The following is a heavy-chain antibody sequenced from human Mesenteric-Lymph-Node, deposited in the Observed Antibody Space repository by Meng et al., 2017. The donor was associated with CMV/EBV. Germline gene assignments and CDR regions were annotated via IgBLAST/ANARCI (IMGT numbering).Heavy chain of an antibody. CDR2: ISSSGSTI. CDR3: AKDGLTGWNPFEY. J-gene: IGHJ4*02. CDR1: GFTFSSYE. D-gene: IGHD3-9*01. Sequence: GESLKISCVASGFTFSSYEMNWVRQTPGKGLEWVSYISSSGSTIYYADSVKGRFTISRDNAKNSLYLQMNSLRADDTAMYYCAKDGLTGWNPFEYWGQGTLVTVSS. V-gene: IGHV3-48*03.